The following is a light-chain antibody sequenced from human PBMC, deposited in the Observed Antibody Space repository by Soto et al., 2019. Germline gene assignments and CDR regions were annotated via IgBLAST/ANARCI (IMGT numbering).Light chain of an antibody. V-gene: IGLV2-14*03. CDR2: DVR. J-gene: IGLJ1*01. CDR1: ISDVGGSNY. Sequence: QSALTQPASVSGSPGQSITISCTGTISDVGGSNYVSWYQQHPGSAPKLMIYDVRNRPSGVSNRFSGSKSGDTASLTISGLQAEDEADYYCCSYTSSSTYVFGTVTKLTVL. CDR3: CSYTSSSTYV.